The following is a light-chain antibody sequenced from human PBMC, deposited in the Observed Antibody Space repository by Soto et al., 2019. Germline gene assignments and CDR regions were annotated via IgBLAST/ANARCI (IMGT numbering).Light chain of an antibody. CDR1: SSDVGGYNY. J-gene: IGLJ3*02. V-gene: IGLV2-14*01. CDR2: DVT. CDR3: CSYTSSSTRV. Sequence: QSALTQPASVSGSPGQSITISCTGTSSDVGGYNYVSWYQQHPGKAPKLLIYDVTNRPSGVSNRFSGSKSGDTASLTISGLQGEDEADYYCCSYTSSSTRVFGGGTKLTFL.